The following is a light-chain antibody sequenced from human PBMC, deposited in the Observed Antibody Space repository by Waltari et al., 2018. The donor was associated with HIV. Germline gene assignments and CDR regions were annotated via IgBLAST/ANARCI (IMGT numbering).Light chain of an antibody. CDR3: QQYDNSPYT. V-gene: IGKV3-20*01. Sequence: EIVLTQSPGTLSLSPGERATLSCRASQSVSSSYLAWYQHKPGQAPRLLIYGASYRATGIPDRFSGRGSGTDFTLTISRLEPEDFAVYYCQQYDNSPYTFGQGTKLEIK. CDR1: QSVSSSY. J-gene: IGKJ2*01. CDR2: GAS.